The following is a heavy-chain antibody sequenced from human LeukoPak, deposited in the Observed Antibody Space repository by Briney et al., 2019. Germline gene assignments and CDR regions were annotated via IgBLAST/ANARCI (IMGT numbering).Heavy chain of an antibody. CDR3: ARDVFSRHYYDSSGSPPYGMDV. CDR1: GYTFIGYY. CDR2: INPDSAGT. V-gene: IGHV1-2*02. Sequence: GASVKVSCKAFGYTFIGYYIHWVRQAPGQGLEWMGWINPDSAGTKYAQKFQGRVTMTRDTSISTAYMELSRLRSDDTAVYYCARDVFSRHYYDSSGSPPYGMDVWGQGTTVTVSS. J-gene: IGHJ6*02. D-gene: IGHD3-22*01.